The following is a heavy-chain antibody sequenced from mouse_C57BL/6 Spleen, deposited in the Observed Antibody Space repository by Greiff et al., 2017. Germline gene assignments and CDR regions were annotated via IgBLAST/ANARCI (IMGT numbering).Heavy chain of an antibody. Sequence: EVQVVESGGDLVKPGGSLKLSCAASGFTFSSYGMSWVRQTPDKRLEWVATISSGGSYTYYPDSVKGRFTISRDNAKNTLYLQMSSLKSEDTAMYYCARHPRSTTVVAKPWFAYWGKGTLVTVSA. V-gene: IGHV5-6*01. CDR1: GFTFSSYG. J-gene: IGHJ3*01. CDR2: ISSGGSYT. CDR3: ARHPRSTTVVAKPWFAY. D-gene: IGHD1-1*01.